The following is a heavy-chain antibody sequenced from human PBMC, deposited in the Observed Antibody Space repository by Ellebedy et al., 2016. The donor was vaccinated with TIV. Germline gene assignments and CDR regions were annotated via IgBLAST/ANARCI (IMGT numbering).Heavy chain of an antibody. CDR1: GYNFVNYW. CDR2: IHPSDSDT. J-gene: IGHJ4*02. D-gene: IGHD4-17*01. Sequence: GESLKISCKGSGYNFVNYWIGWARQVPGKGLEWMGRIHPSDSDTDYRPSFRGHVTMSVDKSISFAFLQWSSLQASDTAMYYCARRGDSDFDSWGQGTVVTVSP. CDR3: ARRGDSDFDS. V-gene: IGHV5-10-1*01.